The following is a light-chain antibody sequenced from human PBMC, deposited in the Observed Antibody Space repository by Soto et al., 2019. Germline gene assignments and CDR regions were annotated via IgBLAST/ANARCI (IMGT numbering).Light chain of an antibody. V-gene: IGLV2-11*01. CDR1: SSDVWSYDY. CDR2: NVN. Sequence: QSVLIQPPSVSGSPGQSVTISCTGTSSDVWSYDYVSWYRQHPGTVPKPMIYNVNIQPSGVPGRFSGSKSGDTASMTISGLRAEDEADFPPYVLETGTKVTVL. CDR3: YV. J-gene: IGLJ1*01.